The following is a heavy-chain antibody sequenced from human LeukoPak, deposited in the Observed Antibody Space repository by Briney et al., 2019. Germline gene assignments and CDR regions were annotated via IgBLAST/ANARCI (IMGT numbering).Heavy chain of an antibody. J-gene: IGHJ4*02. Sequence: GGSLRLSCAASGFTFSSYAMHWVRQAPGKGLEWVAVISYGGSNKYYADSVKGRFTISRDNSKNTLYLQMNSLRAEDTAVYYCARDRDGYVDYWGQGTLVTVSS. D-gene: IGHD5-24*01. CDR3: ARDRDGYVDY. V-gene: IGHV3-30-3*01. CDR1: GFTFSSYA. CDR2: ISYGGSNK.